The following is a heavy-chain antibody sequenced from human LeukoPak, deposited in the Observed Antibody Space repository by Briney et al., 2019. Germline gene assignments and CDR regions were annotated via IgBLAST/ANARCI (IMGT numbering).Heavy chain of an antibody. J-gene: IGHJ5*02. V-gene: IGHV4-59*01. CDR1: GGSISSYY. CDR2: IYYSGST. D-gene: IGHD3-9*01. Sequence: PSETLSLTCTVSGGSISSYYWSWIRQPPGKGLERIGYIYYSGSTNYNPSLKSRVTISVDTSKNQFSLKLSSVTAADTAVYYCARGGDYDILTGYSNWFDPWGQGTLVTVSS. CDR3: ARGGDYDILTGYSNWFDP.